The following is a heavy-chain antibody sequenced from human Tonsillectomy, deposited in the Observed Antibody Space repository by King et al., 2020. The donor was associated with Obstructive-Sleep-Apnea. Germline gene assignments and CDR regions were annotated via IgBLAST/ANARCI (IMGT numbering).Heavy chain of an antibody. V-gene: IGHV4-59*12. J-gene: IGHJ5*02. D-gene: IGHD6-13*01. CDR1: GASITAYD. CDR3: ARDMSSSWPKYNWFGH. CDR2: IYKSGRT. Sequence: VQLQESGPGLVKPSETLSLTCTVSGASITAYDWSWIRQPPGKGLEWIGYIYKSGRTNYNPSLNSRVTISVDTSKNQLSLRLNSVTAADTAVYYCARDMSSSWPKYNWFGHWGPGTLVTVSS.